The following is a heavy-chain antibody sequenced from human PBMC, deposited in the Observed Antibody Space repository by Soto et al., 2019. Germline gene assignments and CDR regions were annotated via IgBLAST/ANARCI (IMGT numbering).Heavy chain of an antibody. Sequence: EVQLLESGGGLVQPGGSLRLSCAASGFTFSSYAMTWVRQAPGKGLEWVSGISGSGATTSYADSVKGRFTVSRDNSKNTLYLQMNSLRVEDTAVYHCAKLRYFDWSAYNWFEYWVQGTPVIVSS. V-gene: IGHV3-23*01. J-gene: IGHJ5*01. D-gene: IGHD3-9*01. CDR1: GFTFSSYA. CDR2: ISGSGATT. CDR3: AKLRYFDWSAYNWFEY.